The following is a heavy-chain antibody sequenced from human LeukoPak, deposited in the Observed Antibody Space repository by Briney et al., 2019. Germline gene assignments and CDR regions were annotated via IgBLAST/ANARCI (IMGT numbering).Heavy chain of an antibody. Sequence: ASVKVSCKASGYTFTSYDINWVRQATGQGLEWMGWMNPNSGNTGYAQKFQGRVTITRNTSISTAYMELSSLRSEDTAVYYCARGGRYYDFWSGYYRDYYYMDVWGKGTTVTVSS. CDR1: GYTFTSYD. J-gene: IGHJ6*03. V-gene: IGHV1-8*03. CDR3: ARGGRYYDFWSGYYRDYYYMDV. D-gene: IGHD3-3*01. CDR2: MNPNSGNT.